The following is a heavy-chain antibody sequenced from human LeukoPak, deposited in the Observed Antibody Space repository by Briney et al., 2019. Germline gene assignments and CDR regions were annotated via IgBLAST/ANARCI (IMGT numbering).Heavy chain of an antibody. CDR2: IYYSGST. CDR1: GGSISSYY. J-gene: IGHJ4*02. V-gene: IGHV4-59*01. CDR3: ARVNYYDSSEVIDY. D-gene: IGHD3-22*01. Sequence: PSETLSLTCTVSGGSISSYYWSWIRQPPGKGLEWIGYIYYSGSTNYNPSLKSRVTISVDTSKNQFSLKLSSVTAADTAVYYCARVNYYDSSEVIDYWGQGTLVTVSS.